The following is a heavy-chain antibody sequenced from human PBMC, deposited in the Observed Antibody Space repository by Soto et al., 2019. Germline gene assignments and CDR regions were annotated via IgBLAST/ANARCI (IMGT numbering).Heavy chain of an antibody. Sequence: SETLSLTCTVSGGSISSYYWSWIRQPPGKGLEWIGYIYYSGSTNYNPSLKSRVTISVDTSKNQFSLKLSSVTAADTAVYYCARDVDYYYGSGIGAFDIWGQGTMVTVSS. V-gene: IGHV4-59*01. CDR1: GGSISSYY. J-gene: IGHJ3*02. CDR3: ARDVDYYYGSGIGAFDI. CDR2: IYYSGST. D-gene: IGHD3-10*01.